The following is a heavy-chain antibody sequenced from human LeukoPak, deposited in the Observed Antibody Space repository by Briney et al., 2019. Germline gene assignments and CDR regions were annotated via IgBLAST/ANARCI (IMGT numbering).Heavy chain of an antibody. CDR1: GGSISSYY. Sequence: SETLSLTCTVSGGSISSYYWSWIRQPPGKGLEWIGYSYYSGSTNYNPSLKSRVTISVDTSKNQFSLKLSSVTAADTAVYYCARGRKTIFGVVIISSYFDYWGQGTLVTVSS. D-gene: IGHD3-3*01. J-gene: IGHJ4*02. CDR3: ARGRKTIFGVVIISSYFDY. V-gene: IGHV4-59*12. CDR2: SYYSGST.